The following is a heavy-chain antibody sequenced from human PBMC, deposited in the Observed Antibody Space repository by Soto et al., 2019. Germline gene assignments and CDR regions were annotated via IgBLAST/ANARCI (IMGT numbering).Heavy chain of an antibody. CDR3: ARGPPFGY. V-gene: IGHV4-30-2*01. CDR2: IYHSGST. J-gene: IGHJ4*02. CDR1: GGSISSDGYS. D-gene: IGHD3-10*01. Sequence: QLQLQEYGSGLVKPSQTLSLTCAVSGGSISSDGYSWSWIREPPGKGLEWIGYIYHSGSTYYNPSLKSRVTISVDRSKNQFSLKLSSVTAADTAVYYCARGPPFGYWGQGTLVTVSS.